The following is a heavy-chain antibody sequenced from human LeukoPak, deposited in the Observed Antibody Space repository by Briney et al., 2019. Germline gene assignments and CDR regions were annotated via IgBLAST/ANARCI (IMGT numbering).Heavy chain of an antibody. CDR2: IYTSGST. Sequence: TSETLSLTCTVSGGSISSGSYYWSWIRQPAGKGLEWIGRIYTSGSTNYNPSLKSRVTISVDTSKNQFSLKLTSVTAADTAVYYCARRGYTYGGYYWGQGTLVTVSS. J-gene: IGHJ4*02. V-gene: IGHV4-61*02. D-gene: IGHD5-18*01. CDR3: ARRGYTYGGYY. CDR1: GGSISSGSYY.